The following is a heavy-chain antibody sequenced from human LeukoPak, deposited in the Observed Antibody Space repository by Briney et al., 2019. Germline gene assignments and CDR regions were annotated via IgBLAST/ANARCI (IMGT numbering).Heavy chain of an antibody. CDR2: IIPIFGTA. V-gene: IGHV1-69*13. CDR3: ARVGLGYCSSTSCYFDY. Sequence: ASVKVSCKASGGTFSSYAISWVRQAPGQGLEWMGGIIPIFGTANYAQKFQGRVTITADESTSTAYMELSSLRSVDTAVYYCARVGLGYCSSTSCYFDYWGQGTLVTVSS. J-gene: IGHJ4*02. D-gene: IGHD2-2*01. CDR1: GGTFSSYA.